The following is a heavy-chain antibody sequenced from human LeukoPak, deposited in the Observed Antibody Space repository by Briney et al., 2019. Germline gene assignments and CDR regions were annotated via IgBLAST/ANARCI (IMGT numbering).Heavy chain of an antibody. D-gene: IGHD4/OR15-4a*01. V-gene: IGHV4-39*01. J-gene: IGHJ4*02. CDR2: IYYIGST. Sequence: SETLSVTCTVSGGSISSSSYYWVWLRQPPGQGLEGVGSIYYIGSTYYHPSLKSRVTISVDKSKNQFSMKLSSVTAADTAVYYCARHSNSGDGANDYWGQGTLVTVSS. CDR1: GGSISSSSYY. CDR3: ARHSNSGDGANDY.